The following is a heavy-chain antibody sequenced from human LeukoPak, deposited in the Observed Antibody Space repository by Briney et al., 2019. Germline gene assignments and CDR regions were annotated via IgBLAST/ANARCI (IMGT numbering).Heavy chain of an antibody. D-gene: IGHD6-19*01. CDR1: GGSISSSSYH. CDR3: ARHLPHSSVNKRGPDY. J-gene: IGHJ4*02. CDR2: IYYSGST. Sequence: SETLSLTCTVSGGSISSSSYHWGWIRQPPGKGLEWIGNIYYSGSTYYNPSLQSRVTISVNTSKNQFPLRLSSVTAADTAVYYCARHLPHSSVNKRGPDYWGQGTLVTISS. V-gene: IGHV4-39*01.